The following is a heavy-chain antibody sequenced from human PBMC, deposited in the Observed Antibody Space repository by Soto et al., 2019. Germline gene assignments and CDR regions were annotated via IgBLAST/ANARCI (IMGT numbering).Heavy chain of an antibody. Sequence: PSETLSLTCTVSGGSISRYYWNWIRQPPGKGLEWIGYIYYSGSTNYNPSLKSRVTISVDTSKNQFFLKLSSVTVADTAVYYCARDPGSGSYYGWFDPWGQGTLVTVSS. V-gene: IGHV4-59*01. CDR1: GGSISRYY. CDR3: ARDPGSGSYYGWFDP. CDR2: IYYSGST. J-gene: IGHJ5*02. D-gene: IGHD3-10*01.